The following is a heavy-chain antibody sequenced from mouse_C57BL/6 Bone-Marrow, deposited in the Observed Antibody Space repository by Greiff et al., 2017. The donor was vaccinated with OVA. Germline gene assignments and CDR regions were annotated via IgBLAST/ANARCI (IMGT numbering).Heavy chain of an antibody. Sequence: EVMLVESGGGLVKPGGSLKLSCAASGFTFSDYGMHWVRQAPEKGLEWVAYISSGSSTIYYADTVKGRFTISRDNAKNTLFLQMTSLRSEDTAMYYCARDDYYGSYWYFDVWGTGTTVTVSS. D-gene: IGHD1-1*01. V-gene: IGHV5-17*01. CDR1: GFTFSDYG. J-gene: IGHJ1*03. CDR2: ISSGSSTI. CDR3: ARDDYYGSYWYFDV.